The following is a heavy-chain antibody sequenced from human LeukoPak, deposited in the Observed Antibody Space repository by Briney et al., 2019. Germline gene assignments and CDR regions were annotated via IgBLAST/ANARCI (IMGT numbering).Heavy chain of an antibody. D-gene: IGHD3-16*01. CDR1: GFTFDDYA. J-gene: IGHJ4*02. V-gene: IGHV3-9*01. CDR2: ISWNSGSI. CDR3: AKVMGGDFDY. Sequence: GGSLRLSCAASGFTFDDYAMPWVRQAPGKGLEWVSGISWNSGSIGYADSVKGRFTISRDNAKNSLYLQMNSLRAEDTALYYCAKVMGGDFDYWGQGTLVTVSS.